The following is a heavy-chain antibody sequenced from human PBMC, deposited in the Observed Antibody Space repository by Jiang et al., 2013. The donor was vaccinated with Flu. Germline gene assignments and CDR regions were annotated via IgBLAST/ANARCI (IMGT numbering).Heavy chain of an antibody. Sequence: GAEVKKPGASVKVSCKASGYTFTSYYMHWVRQAPGQGLEWMGIINPSGGSTSYAQKFQGRVTMTRDTSTSTVYMELSSLRSEDTAVYYCARDLLHYDSSGYWGQLWFDPWGQGTLVTVSS. J-gene: IGHJ5*02. D-gene: IGHD3-22*01. CDR2: INPSGGST. CDR1: GYTFTSYY. CDR3: ARDLLHYDSSGYWGQLWFDP. V-gene: IGHV1-46*01.